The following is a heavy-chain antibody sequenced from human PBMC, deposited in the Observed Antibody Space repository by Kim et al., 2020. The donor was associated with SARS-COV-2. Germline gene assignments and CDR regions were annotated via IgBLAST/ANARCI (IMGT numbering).Heavy chain of an antibody. CDR1: GYTFTSYG. CDR2: ISAYNGNT. CDR3: ARDTRYCSGGSCSPEAFDI. J-gene: IGHJ3*02. D-gene: IGHD2-15*01. Sequence: ASVKVSCKASGYTFTSYGISWVRQAPGQGLEWMGWISAYNGNTNYAQKLQGRVTMTTDTSTSTAYMELRSLRSDDTAVYYCARDTRYCSGGSCSPEAFDIWGQGTMVTVSS. V-gene: IGHV1-18*01.